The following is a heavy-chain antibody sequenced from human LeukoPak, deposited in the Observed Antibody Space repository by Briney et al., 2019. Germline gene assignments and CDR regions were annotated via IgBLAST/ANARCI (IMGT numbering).Heavy chain of an antibody. Sequence: SETLSLTCTVSGGSIITYYWSWIRQPTGQGLEWIGYIYYSGSTNYNPTLKSRVTISVDTSKNQFSLKLSSVTAADTAVYYCARSRGWDDAFDIWGQGTMVTVSS. CDR2: IYYSGST. D-gene: IGHD1-26*01. CDR1: GGSIITYY. V-gene: IGHV4-59*01. J-gene: IGHJ3*02. CDR3: ARSRGWDDAFDI.